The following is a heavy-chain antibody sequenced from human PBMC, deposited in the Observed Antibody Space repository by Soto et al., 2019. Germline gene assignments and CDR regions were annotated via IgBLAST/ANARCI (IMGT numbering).Heavy chain of an antibody. V-gene: IGHV1-69*02. J-gene: IGHJ4*02. CDR2: FIPILGLA. Sequence: QVQLVQSGAEVKKPGSSVKVSCKASGGSFSSHTINWVRQAPGQGLEWVGRFIPILGLANHAQKFQGRVTLTADKSTSTVYMELSSLGSDDSAVYYCARPSSHIATSGTFNYWGQGTPVTVSS. CDR1: GGSFSSHT. CDR3: ARPSSHIATSGTFNY. D-gene: IGHD1-26*01.